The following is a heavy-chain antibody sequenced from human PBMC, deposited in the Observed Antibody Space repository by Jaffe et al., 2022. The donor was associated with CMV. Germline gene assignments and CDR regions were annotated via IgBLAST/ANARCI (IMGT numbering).Heavy chain of an antibody. D-gene: IGHD4-17*01. CDR2: IYYSGST. Sequence: QVQLQESGPGLVKPSETLSLTCTVSGGSVSSGSYYWSWIRQPPGKGLEWIGYIYYSGSTNYNPSLKSRVTISVDTSKNQFSLKLSSVTAADTAVYYCARVDYGDYVSDYWGQGTLVTVSS. CDR1: GGSVSSGSYY. V-gene: IGHV4-61*01. CDR3: ARVDYGDYVSDY. J-gene: IGHJ4*02.